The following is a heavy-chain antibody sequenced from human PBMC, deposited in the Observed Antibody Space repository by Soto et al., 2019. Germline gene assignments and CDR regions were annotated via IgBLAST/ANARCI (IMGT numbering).Heavy chain of an antibody. Sequence: EVQLVQSGAEVKKPGESLRISCKGSGYSFTSYWISWVRQMPGKGLEWMGRIDPSDSYTNYSPSFQGHVTISADKSISXAYLQWSSLKASDTAMYYCARIQAAAGDNGLTFGYWGQGTRVTVSS. CDR1: GYSFTSYW. D-gene: IGHD6-13*01. CDR2: IDPSDSYT. CDR3: ARIQAAAGDNGLTFGY. J-gene: IGHJ4*02. V-gene: IGHV5-10-1*01.